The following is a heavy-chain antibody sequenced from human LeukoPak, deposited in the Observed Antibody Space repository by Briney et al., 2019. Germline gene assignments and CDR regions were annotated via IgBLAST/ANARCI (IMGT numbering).Heavy chain of an antibody. CDR2: INPSGGST. Sequence: GASVKVSCKASGYTFTSYYMHWVRPAPGQGLEWMGIINPSGGSTSYAQKFQGRVTMTRDTSTSTVDMELSSLRSEDTAVYYCASGGWLQLAFDYWGQGTLVTVSS. J-gene: IGHJ4*02. CDR3: ASGGWLQLAFDY. D-gene: IGHD5-24*01. CDR1: GYTFTSYY. V-gene: IGHV1-46*03.